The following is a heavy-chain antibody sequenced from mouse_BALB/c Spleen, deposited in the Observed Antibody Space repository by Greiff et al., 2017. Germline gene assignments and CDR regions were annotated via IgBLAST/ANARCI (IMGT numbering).Heavy chain of an antibody. V-gene: IGHV5-17*02. CDR2: ISSGSSTI. J-gene: IGHJ3*01. Sequence: EVKLVESGGGLVQPGGSRKLSCAASGFTFSSFGMHWVRQAPEKGLEWVAYISSGSSTIYYADTVKGRFTISRDNPKNTLFLQMTSLRSEDTAMYYCARSDGYDGRFAYWGQGTLVTVSA. CDR3: ARSDGYDGRFAY. D-gene: IGHD2-2*01. CDR1: GFTFSSFG.